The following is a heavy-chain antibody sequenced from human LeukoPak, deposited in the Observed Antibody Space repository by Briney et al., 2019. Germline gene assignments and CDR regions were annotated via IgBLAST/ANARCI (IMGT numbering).Heavy chain of an antibody. J-gene: IGHJ4*02. V-gene: IGHV3-30*04. CDR1: GFTFSSYA. D-gene: IGHD4-17*01. Sequence: GGSLRLSCAASGFTFSSYAMHWVRQAPGKGLEWVAVISYDGSNKYYADSVKGRFTISRDNSKNTLYLQMNSLRAEDTAVYYCATSTTTRDYGNYWGQGTLVTVSS. CDR3: ATSTTTRDYGNY. CDR2: ISYDGSNK.